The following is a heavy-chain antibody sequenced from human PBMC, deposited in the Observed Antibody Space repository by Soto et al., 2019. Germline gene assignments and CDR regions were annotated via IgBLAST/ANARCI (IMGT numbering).Heavy chain of an antibody. Sequence: EVQALESGGGLVQPGGSLRLSCAASGFTFTSYAMSWVRQAPGRGLEWVSEISGCGGSKYYADSVEGRFTISRDNSQTTRFLQRNTLSAEDTAVYFCAKGGGVAGRPDCPVCDPWGQRSLVIVSS. D-gene: IGHD2-8*01. V-gene: IGHV3-23*01. CDR2: ISGCGGSK. CDR3: AKGGGVAGRPDCPVCDP. J-gene: IGHJ5*02. CDR1: GFTFTSYA.